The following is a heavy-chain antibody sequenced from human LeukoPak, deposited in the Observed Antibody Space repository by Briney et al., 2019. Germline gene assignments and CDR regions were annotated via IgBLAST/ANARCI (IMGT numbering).Heavy chain of an antibody. V-gene: IGHV4-59*08. CDR3: ARHIGGGIEDMDV. CDR1: GGSIGTYY. Sequence: SETLSLTCIVSGGSIGTYYWSWIRQSPGKGLEWIGYIYVTGSTRYNPYLQSRVTISVDASRNQFFLKMSSVTAADTAVYYCARHIGGGIEDMDVWGTGTKVTVSS. CDR2: IYVTGST. J-gene: IGHJ6*03. D-gene: IGHD3-16*02.